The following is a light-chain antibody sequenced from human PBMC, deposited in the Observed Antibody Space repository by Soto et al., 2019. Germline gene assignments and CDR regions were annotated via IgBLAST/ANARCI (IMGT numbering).Light chain of an antibody. CDR2: SNN. Sequence: QSVLTQPPSASGTPGQRVTISCFGSSSNIGSNTVNWYQQLPGTAPKLLIYSNNQRPSGVPDRFSGSKSSPPASLAISGLQSEDEADYYCAAWDDSLDGFYVFGSGTKVTVL. CDR1: SSNIGSNT. J-gene: IGLJ1*01. CDR3: AAWDDSLDGFYV. V-gene: IGLV1-44*01.